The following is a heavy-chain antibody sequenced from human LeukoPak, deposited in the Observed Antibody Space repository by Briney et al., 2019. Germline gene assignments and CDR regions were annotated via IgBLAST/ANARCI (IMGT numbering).Heavy chain of an antibody. Sequence: KPSETLSLTCTVSGGSISSSSYYWGWIRQPPGKGLEWIGSIYYSGSTYYNPSLKSRVTISVDTSRNQFSLKLSSVTAADTAVFYCARQKFQLLFNGMDVWGQGTTVTVSS. CDR2: IYYSGST. CDR1: GGSISSSSYY. CDR3: ARQKFQLLFNGMDV. V-gene: IGHV4-39*01. J-gene: IGHJ6*02. D-gene: IGHD2-2*01.